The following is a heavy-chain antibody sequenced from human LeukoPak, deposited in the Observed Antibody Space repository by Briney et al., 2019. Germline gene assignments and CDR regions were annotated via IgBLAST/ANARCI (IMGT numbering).Heavy chain of an antibody. V-gene: IGHV3-23*01. D-gene: IGHD3-10*01. CDR3: TGNYYGSGSYADFDY. CDR1: GFTFSSYG. J-gene: IGHJ4*02. CDR2: ISGSGGST. Sequence: GGSLRLSCAASGFTFSSYGMSWVRQAPGKGLEWVSAISGSGGSTYYADSVKGRFTISRDDSKNTAYLQMDSLKTEDTAVYYCTGNYYGSGSYADFDYWGQGTLVTVSS.